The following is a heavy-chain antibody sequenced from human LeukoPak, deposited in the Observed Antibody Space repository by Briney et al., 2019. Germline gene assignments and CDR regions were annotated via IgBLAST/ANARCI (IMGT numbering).Heavy chain of an antibody. V-gene: IGHV3-23*01. CDR2: ISHSGSSI. CDR3: AKERPQTTSFDY. CDR1: GFTFSNYL. J-gene: IGHJ4*02. Sequence: GGSLRLSCVASGFTFSNYLMNWVRQAPGKGLEWVSGISHSGSSIYYADSVKGRFTISRDNSKNTLYLQMDRLRVEDTAIYYCAKERPQTTSFDYWGQGTLVTVSS. D-gene: IGHD2/OR15-2a*01.